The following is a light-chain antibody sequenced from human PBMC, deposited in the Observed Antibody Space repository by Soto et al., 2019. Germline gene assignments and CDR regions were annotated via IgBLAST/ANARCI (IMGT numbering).Light chain of an antibody. CDR2: DNN. V-gene: IGLV1-44*01. CDR3: AAWDDSLNGHVV. J-gene: IGLJ2*01. Sequence: QSVLTQPPSASGAPGQRVTISCSGGSSNIGSNSVSWYQQLPGTAPKLLIYDNNQRPSGVPARFSGSKSGTSASLAISGLQSGDEGDYYCAAWDDSLNGHVVFGGGTKLTVL. CDR1: SSNIGSNS.